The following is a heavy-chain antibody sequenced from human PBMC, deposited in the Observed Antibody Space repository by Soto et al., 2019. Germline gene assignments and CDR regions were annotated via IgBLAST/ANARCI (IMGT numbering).Heavy chain of an antibody. CDR2: ISYDGRNK. Sequence: QVQVVESGGGVVQPGRSLRLSCAASGFTFSSYAMHWVRQAPGKGLEWVAGISYDGRNKYYADSVKGRFTISRDNSKNTLYLHTNSLRAKATAVYYCARVSEPFDIWGQGTMVTVSS. V-gene: IGHV3-30*04. CDR3: ARVSEPFDI. CDR1: GFTFSSYA. J-gene: IGHJ3*02.